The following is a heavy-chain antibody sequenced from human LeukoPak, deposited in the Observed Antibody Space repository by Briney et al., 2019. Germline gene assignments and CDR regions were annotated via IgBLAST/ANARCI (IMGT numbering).Heavy chain of an antibody. CDR3: AGYCSSTSCYTRWFDP. J-gene: IGHJ5*02. CDR2: INPSGGST. CDR1: GYTFTSYY. V-gene: IGHV1-46*01. D-gene: IGHD2-2*02. Sequence: GASVKVSCKASGYTFTSYYVHWVRQAPGQGFEWMGIINPSGGSTSYAQKFQGRVTMTRDTSTSTVYMELSSLRSEDTAVYYCAGYCSSTSCYTRWFDPWGQGTLVTVSS.